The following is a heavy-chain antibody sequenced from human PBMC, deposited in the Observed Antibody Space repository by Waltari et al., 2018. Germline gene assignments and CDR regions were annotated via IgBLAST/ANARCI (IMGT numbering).Heavy chain of an antibody. V-gene: IGHV4-34*01. D-gene: IGHD2-15*01. Sequence: QVQLQQWGAGLLKPSETLSLTCAVYGGSFSGYYWSWIRQPPGKGLEWIGEINRSGSTNDNPSLKSRVTISVDTSKNQCSLKLSSVTAADTAVYYCARRGIGYCSGGSCYSAYYYYGMDVWGQGTTVTVSS. CDR2: INRSGST. CDR1: GGSFSGYY. J-gene: IGHJ6*02. CDR3: ARRGIGYCSGGSCYSAYYYYGMDV.